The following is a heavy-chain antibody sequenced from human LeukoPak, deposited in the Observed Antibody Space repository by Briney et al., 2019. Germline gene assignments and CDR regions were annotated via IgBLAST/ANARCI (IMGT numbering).Heavy chain of an antibody. CDR2: ISAYNGNT. D-gene: IGHD1-1*01. V-gene: IGHV1-18*01. CDR1: GYTFTSYG. J-gene: IGHJ6*02. CDR3: ARDQGVGTPGGYYGMDV. Sequence: ASVKVSCKASGYTFTSYGISSVRQAPGQGLEWMGWISAYNGNTNYAQKLQGRVTMTTETSTSTAYMELRSLRSDDTAVYYCARDQGVGTPGGYYGMDVWGQGTTVTVSS.